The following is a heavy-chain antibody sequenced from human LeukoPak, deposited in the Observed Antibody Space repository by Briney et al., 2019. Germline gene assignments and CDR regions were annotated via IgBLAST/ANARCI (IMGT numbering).Heavy chain of an antibody. J-gene: IGHJ2*01. CDR2: INHSGST. CDR3: ARGYDSSGYRDNWYFDL. Sequence: SETLSLTCAVYGGSFSGYYWSWIRQPPGKGLEWIGEINHSGSTNYNPSLKSRVTISVDTSKNQFSLKLSSVTAADTAVYYCARGYDSSGYRDNWYFDLWGRGTLVTVSS. V-gene: IGHV4-34*01. D-gene: IGHD3-22*01. CDR1: GGSFSGYY.